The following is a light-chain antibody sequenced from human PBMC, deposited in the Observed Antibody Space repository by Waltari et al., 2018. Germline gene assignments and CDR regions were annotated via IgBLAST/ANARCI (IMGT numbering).Light chain of an antibody. V-gene: IGLV2-14*03. CDR2: DVT. Sequence: QSALTQPASVSGSPGLSITISCTGTSSDVGGYNYVAWFQQYPGKAPKLLIYDVTNRFAGVSNRFSGSKSGNTASLTISGLQAEDEADYYCDSYTSSVTRIFGTGTKVTVL. J-gene: IGLJ1*01. CDR1: SSDVGGYNY. CDR3: DSYTSSVTRI.